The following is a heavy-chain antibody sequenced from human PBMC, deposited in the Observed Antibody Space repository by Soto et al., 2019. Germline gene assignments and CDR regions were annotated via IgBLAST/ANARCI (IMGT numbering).Heavy chain of an antibody. J-gene: IGHJ4*02. V-gene: IGHV3-30-3*01. Sequence: QVQLVESGGGVVQPGRSLRLSCAASGFTFSSYAMHWVRQAPGKGLEWVAVISYDGSNKYYADSVKGRFTISRDNSKNTLYLQMNSLRAEDTAVYDCARDGGIYGSGSTFDYWGQGTLVTVSS. CDR2: ISYDGSNK. D-gene: IGHD3-10*01. CDR3: ARDGGIYGSGSTFDY. CDR1: GFTFSSYA.